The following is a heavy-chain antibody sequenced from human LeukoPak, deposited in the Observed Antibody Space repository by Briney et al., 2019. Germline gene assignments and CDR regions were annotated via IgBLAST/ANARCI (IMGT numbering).Heavy chain of an antibody. Sequence: TAVSLTLSCAASRFTFSSYGVDWVRQAPGKGLEWVAVIWYDGSNKYYADSVKGRFTISRDNSKNTLYLQMNSLRAEDTAVYYCARDLDSSSWYFDYWGQGTLVTVSS. D-gene: IGHD6-13*01. J-gene: IGHJ4*02. CDR1: RFTFSSYG. CDR2: IWYDGSNK. CDR3: ARDLDSSSWYFDY. V-gene: IGHV3-33*01.